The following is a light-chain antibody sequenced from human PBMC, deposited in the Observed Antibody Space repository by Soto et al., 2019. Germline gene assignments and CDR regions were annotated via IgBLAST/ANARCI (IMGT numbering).Light chain of an antibody. V-gene: IGLV2-14*01. CDR1: SSDVGNYIF. CDR3: VSYTTSASYV. J-gene: IGLJ1*01. Sequence: QSLLTQPAAVSGSPGQSITISCTGTSSDVGNYIFVSWYRQHPGKAPKLMIYDINNRPSGVSNRSSGSKSGNTASLTISGLQAEDEADYYCVSYTTSASYVFGTGTKVTVL. CDR2: DIN.